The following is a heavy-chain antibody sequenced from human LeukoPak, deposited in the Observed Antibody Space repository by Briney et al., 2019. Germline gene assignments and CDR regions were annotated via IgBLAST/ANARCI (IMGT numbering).Heavy chain of an antibody. V-gene: IGHV4-34*01. CDR3: ARGDTAMVYDSSGYYGMDV. Sequence: SETLSLTCAVYGGSFSGYYWSWIRQPPGKGLEWIGEINHSGSTNYNPSLKSRVTISVDTSKNQFSLKLSSVTAADTAVYYCARGDTAMVYDSSGYYGMDVWGQGTTVTVSS. CDR1: GGSFSGYY. CDR2: INHSGST. J-gene: IGHJ6*02. D-gene: IGHD3-22*01.